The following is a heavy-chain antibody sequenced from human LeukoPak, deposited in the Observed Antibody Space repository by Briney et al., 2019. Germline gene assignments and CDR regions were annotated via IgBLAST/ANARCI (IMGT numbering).Heavy chain of an antibody. D-gene: IGHD5-18*01. J-gene: IGHJ5*02. CDR2: IYTSGST. CDR3: ARGMGYGYGYQYWFDP. Sequence: KPSETLSLTCAVSGGSLRRWSFYWSWIPPPPGKGLGWVGRIYTSGSTNYNPSLKSRVTISVDTSNNQFSLKLTSVTAADTAVYYCARGMGYGYGYQYWFDPWGQGTLVTVSS. CDR1: GGSLRRWSFY. V-gene: IGHV4-61*02.